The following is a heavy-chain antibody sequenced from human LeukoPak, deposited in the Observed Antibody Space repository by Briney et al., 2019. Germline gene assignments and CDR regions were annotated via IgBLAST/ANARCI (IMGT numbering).Heavy chain of an antibody. CDR1: GGTFSSYA. J-gene: IGHJ4*02. Sequence: SVKVSCKASGGTFSSYAISWVRQAPGQGLEWMGRIIPIFGIANYAQKFRGRVTITADKSTSTAYMELSSLRSEDTAVYYCARGGGYYSIPFDYWGQGTLVTVSS. V-gene: IGHV1-69*04. CDR2: IIPIFGIA. CDR3: ARGGGYYSIPFDY. D-gene: IGHD3-22*01.